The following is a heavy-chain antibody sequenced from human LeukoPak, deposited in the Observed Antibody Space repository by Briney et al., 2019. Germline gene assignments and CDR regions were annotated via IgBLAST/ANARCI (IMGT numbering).Heavy chain of an antibody. Sequence: PGGSLRLSCAASGFTFSNAWMNWVRQAPGKGLEWVGRIKSKTDGGTPDYAATVKGRFTISRDDSKNTLYLQMNSLKTEDTAVYYCNTDLAIVVVPAAIGATAYYGMDVWGQGTTVTVSS. CDR2: IKSKTDGGTP. CDR1: GFTFSNAW. CDR3: NTDLAIVVVPAAIGATAYYGMDV. V-gene: IGHV3-15*07. J-gene: IGHJ6*02. D-gene: IGHD2-2*01.